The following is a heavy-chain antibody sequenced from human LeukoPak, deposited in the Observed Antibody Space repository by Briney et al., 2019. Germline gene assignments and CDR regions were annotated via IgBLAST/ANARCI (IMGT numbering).Heavy chain of an antibody. CDR1: GDSITSYY. Sequence: SETLSLTCSVSGDSITSYYWSWIRQPPGKGLEWIGYIHYSGSTNYNPSLRSRVTISVDTSKNQFSLRLSSVTAADTAVYYCGRGWISPYSGYDYDYFDYWGQGAPVTVSS. J-gene: IGHJ4*02. V-gene: IGHV4-59*01. CDR2: IHYSGST. D-gene: IGHD5-12*01. CDR3: GRGWISPYSGYDYDYFDY.